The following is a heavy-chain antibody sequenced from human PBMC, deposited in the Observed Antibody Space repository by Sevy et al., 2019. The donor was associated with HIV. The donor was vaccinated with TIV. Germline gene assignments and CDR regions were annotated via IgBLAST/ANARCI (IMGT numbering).Heavy chain of an antibody. CDR1: GFTFSSYS. D-gene: IGHD3-3*01. CDR3: ARDRNQNDFWSGYYTN. V-gene: IGHV3-21*01. CDR2: ISSSSSYI. J-gene: IGHJ4*02. Sequence: GGSLRLSCAASGFTFSSYSMNWVRQAPGKGLEWVSSISSSSSYIYYADSVKGRFTISRDNAKNSLYLQMNNLRAEDTAVYYCARDRNQNDFWSGYYTNWGQGTLVTVSS.